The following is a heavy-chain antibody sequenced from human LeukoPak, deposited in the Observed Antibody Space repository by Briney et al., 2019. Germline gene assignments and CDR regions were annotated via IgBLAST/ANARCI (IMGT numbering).Heavy chain of an antibody. D-gene: IGHD3-22*01. V-gene: IGHV4-61*02. CDR2: IYTSGNT. CDR1: GVSVSSGSYH. CDR3: ARGFGYYDSSGYNFVWAFDI. Sequence: SETLSLTCTVSGVSVSSGSYHWSWIRQPAGKGLEWIGRIYTSGNTNYNPSLTSRVTISVDPSKNQFSLKLNSMTAADTAVYYCARGFGYYDSSGYNFVWAFDIWGQGTMVTVSS. J-gene: IGHJ3*02.